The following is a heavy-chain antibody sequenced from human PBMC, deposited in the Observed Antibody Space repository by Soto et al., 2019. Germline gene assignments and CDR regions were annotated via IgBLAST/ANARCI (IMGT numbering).Heavy chain of an antibody. J-gene: IGHJ4*02. D-gene: IGHD4-4*01. Sequence: PSETLSLTCTVSGGSISSYYWSWIRQPPGKGLEWIGYIYYSGSTNYNPSLKSRVTISVDTSKNQFSLKLSSVTAADTAVYYCARETVTTSPYYFDYWGQGILVTV. CDR1: GGSISSYY. CDR2: IYYSGST. V-gene: IGHV4-59*01. CDR3: ARETVTTSPYYFDY.